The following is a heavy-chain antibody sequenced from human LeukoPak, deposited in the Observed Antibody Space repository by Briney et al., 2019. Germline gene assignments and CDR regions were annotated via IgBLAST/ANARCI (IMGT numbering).Heavy chain of an antibody. CDR2: IIPIFGTA. CDR3: ARGRRGYSGYDSVNMDV. D-gene: IGHD5-12*01. J-gene: IGHJ6*03. Sequence: ASVEVSCKASGGTFSSYAISWVRQAPGQGLEWMGGIIPIFGTANYAQKFQGRVTITTDESTSTAYTELSSLRSEDTAVYYCARGRRGYSGYDSVNMDVWGKGTTVTVSS. CDR1: GGTFSSYA. V-gene: IGHV1-69*05.